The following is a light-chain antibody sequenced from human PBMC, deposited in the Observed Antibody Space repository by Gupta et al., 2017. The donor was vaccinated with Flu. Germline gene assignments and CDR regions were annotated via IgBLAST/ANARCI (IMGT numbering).Light chain of an antibody. CDR3: GTWDNSLNAAL. CDR1: SSNIGSQY. V-gene: IGLV1-51*02. CDR2: ENN. J-gene: IGLJ2*01. Sequence: QSVLTQPPSVSAAPGQRVTISCSGSSSNIGSQYVSWYQHLPGATPRLLIYENNKRPSGIPDRFSGSKYGTSVTLAITGLQAGDEADYYCGTWDNSLNAALFGGGTKLTVL.